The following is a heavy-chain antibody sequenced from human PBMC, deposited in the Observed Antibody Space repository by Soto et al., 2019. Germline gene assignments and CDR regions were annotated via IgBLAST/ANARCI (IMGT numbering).Heavy chain of an antibody. Sequence: QVQLKQSGAAVRKPGSSVKVSCKVSGGTFRSRAISWVRQAPGQGLEWMGGIIPMFGTADSAQKLQGRVTFTADESTSTAYRELSSLTSEDTAVYYCAGVDSSGFYYSLDYWGQGTLVTVSS. CDR2: IIPMFGTA. V-gene: IGHV1-69*12. CDR1: GGTFRSRA. J-gene: IGHJ4*02. CDR3: AGVDSSGFYYSLDY. D-gene: IGHD3-22*01.